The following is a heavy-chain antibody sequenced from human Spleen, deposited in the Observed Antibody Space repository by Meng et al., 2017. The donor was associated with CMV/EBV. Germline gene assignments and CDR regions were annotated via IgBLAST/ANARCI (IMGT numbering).Heavy chain of an antibody. V-gene: IGHV3-23*01. CDR3: AKEAAHEGYFDY. Sequence: ETLSLTCAASGFTFSSYAMSWVRQAPGKGLEWVSAISGSGGSTYYADSVKGRFTISRDNSKNTLYLQMNSLRAEDTAVYYCAKEAAHEGYFDYWGQGTLVTVSS. CDR1: GFTFSSYA. J-gene: IGHJ4*02. CDR2: ISGSGGST. D-gene: IGHD6-6*01.